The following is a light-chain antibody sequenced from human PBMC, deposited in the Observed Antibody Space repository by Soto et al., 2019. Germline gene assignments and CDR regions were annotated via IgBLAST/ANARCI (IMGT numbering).Light chain of an antibody. CDR2: GAS. CDR3: QQYDQWPVT. V-gene: IGKV3-15*01. Sequence: EIVMTQSPSTLSVSPGERATLSCRASQSVSSNLAWYQQKPGQAPRLLIYGASTRATGIPARFSGSGSGTEFTFTITSLQSEDFAVYFCQQYDQWPVTFGQGARLEN. J-gene: IGKJ5*01. CDR1: QSVSSN.